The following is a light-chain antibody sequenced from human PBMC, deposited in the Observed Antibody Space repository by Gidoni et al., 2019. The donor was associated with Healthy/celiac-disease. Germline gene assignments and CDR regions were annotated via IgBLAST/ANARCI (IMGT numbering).Light chain of an antibody. CDR1: SRDVGGYNY. Sequence: QSGLTQPRPVSGSPGQPVPISCTGTSRDVGGYNYVSWYQQHPGKAPKLTICDVSNRPSGVPDRFSGSKSGNTASLTISGLQAEDEADYYCCSYAGSYSVVFGGGTKLTVL. J-gene: IGLJ2*01. CDR3: CSYAGSYSVV. V-gene: IGLV2-11*01. CDR2: DVS.